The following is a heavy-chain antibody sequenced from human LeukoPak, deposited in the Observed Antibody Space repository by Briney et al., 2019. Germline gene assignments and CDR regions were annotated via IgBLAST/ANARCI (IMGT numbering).Heavy chain of an antibody. Sequence: SETLSLTCAVYGGSFSGYYWSWIRKPPGKGRKWFGEINHSGSTNYNPSLKSRVTISVDTSKNQFSLKLSSVTAADTAVYYCARFSYYYDSSGYNWFDPWGQGTLVTVSS. CDR2: INHSGST. J-gene: IGHJ5*02. V-gene: IGHV4-34*01. CDR1: GGSFSGYY. D-gene: IGHD3-22*01. CDR3: ARFSYYYDSSGYNWFDP.